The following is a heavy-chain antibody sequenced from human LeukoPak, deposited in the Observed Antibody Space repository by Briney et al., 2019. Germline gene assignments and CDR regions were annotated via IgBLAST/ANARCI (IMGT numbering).Heavy chain of an antibody. J-gene: IGHJ2*01. CDR1: GFTFSSYG. D-gene: IGHD3-22*01. CDR2: IKQDGSEK. Sequence: GGSLRLSCAASGFTFSSYGMHWVRQAPGKGLEWVANIKQDGSEKFYVDSVKGRFTISRDNAKNSLYLQMNSLRAEDTAVYYCARLSPVTMIVVSYWYFDLWGRGTLVTVSS. CDR3: ARLSPVTMIVVSYWYFDL. V-gene: IGHV3-7*01.